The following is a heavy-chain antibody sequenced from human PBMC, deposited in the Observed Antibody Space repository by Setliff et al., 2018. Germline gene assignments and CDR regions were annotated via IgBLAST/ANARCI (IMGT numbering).Heavy chain of an antibody. J-gene: IGHJ4*02. D-gene: IGHD4-17*01. CDR2: IKKDGSIK. CDR3: SRDLQGSGDYVVDY. V-gene: IGHV3-7*01. CDR1: GFTFRSYW. Sequence: AGGSLRLSCAASGFTFRSYWMSWVRQAPGKGLEWVANIKKDGSIKYYLDSVRGRFTISRDNAENSLTLQMNSLRVEDTAEYYCSRDLQGSGDYVVDYWGQGTLVTVSS.